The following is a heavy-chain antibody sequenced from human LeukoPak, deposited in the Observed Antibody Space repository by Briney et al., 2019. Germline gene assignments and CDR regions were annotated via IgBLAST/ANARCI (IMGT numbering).Heavy chain of an antibody. CDR2: ISGGGGNI. CDR1: GFIFSSYS. V-gene: IGHV3-48*01. D-gene: IGHD3-22*01. Sequence: PGGSLRLSCAASGFIFSSYSMNWVRQAPGKGLEWISYISGGGGNIHYADSVEGRFTISRDNAKNSVYLQMNSLRAEDSAVYYCARGSSGYYYGMDVWGQGTTVTVSS. CDR3: ARGSSGYYYGMDV. J-gene: IGHJ6*02.